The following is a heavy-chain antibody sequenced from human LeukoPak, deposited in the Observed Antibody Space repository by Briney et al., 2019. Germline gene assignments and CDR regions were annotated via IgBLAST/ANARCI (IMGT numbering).Heavy chain of an antibody. CDR3: ARGPLVYGSGSYFPYYFDY. D-gene: IGHD3-10*01. CDR2: INHSGST. Sequence: PSETLSLTCAVSGYSISSGYYWGWIRQPPGKGLEWIGEINHSGSTNYNPSLKSRVTISVDTSKNQFSLKLSSVTAADTAVYYCARGPLVYGSGSYFPYYFDYWGQGTLVTVSS. J-gene: IGHJ4*02. V-gene: IGHV4-38-2*01. CDR1: GYSISSGYY.